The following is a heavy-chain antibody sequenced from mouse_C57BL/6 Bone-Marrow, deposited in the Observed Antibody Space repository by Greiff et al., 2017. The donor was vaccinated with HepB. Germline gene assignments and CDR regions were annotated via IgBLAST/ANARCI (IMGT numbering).Heavy chain of an antibody. CDR2: INPNNGGT. CDR1: GYTFTDYN. J-gene: IGHJ2*01. CDR3: AAYYSNYDYFDY. V-gene: IGHV1-22*01. Sequence: EVQLQESGPELVKPGASVKMSCKASGYTFTDYNMHWVKQSHGKSLEWIGYINPNNGGTSYNQKFKGKATLTVNKSSSTAYMELRSLTSEDSAVYYCAAYYSNYDYFDYWGQGTTLTVSS. D-gene: IGHD2-5*01.